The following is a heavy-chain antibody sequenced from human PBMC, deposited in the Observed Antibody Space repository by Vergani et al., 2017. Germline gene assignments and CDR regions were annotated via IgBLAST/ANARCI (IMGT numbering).Heavy chain of an antibody. CDR1: GFTVSSNY. D-gene: IGHD5-12*01. Sequence: EVQLVESGGGLIQPGGSLRLSCAASGFTVSSNYMSWVRQAPGKGLEWVSVIYSSGSTYYADSVKDRFTISRDNSKNTLYLQMNSLRAEDTAVYYCARAGGIVATIGWYFDLWGRGTLVTVSS. V-gene: IGHV3-53*01. CDR3: ARAGGIVATIGWYFDL. J-gene: IGHJ2*01. CDR2: IYSSGST.